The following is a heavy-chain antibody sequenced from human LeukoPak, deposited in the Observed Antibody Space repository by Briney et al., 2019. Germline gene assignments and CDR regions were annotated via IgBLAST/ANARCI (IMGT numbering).Heavy chain of an antibody. CDR2: INPNSGGT. D-gene: IGHD5-24*01. CDR3: ARAIWLQTSLFDY. Sequence: ASVKVSCTASGYTFTGYYMHWVRQAPGQGLEWMGWINPNSGGTNYAQKFQGRVTMTRDTSISTAYMELSRLRSDDTAVYYCARAIWLQTSLFDYWGQGTLVTVSS. J-gene: IGHJ4*02. V-gene: IGHV1-2*02. CDR1: GYTFTGYY.